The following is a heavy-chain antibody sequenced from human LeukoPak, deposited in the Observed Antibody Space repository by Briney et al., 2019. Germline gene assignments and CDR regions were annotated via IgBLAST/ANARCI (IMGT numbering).Heavy chain of an antibody. V-gene: IGHV1-18*01. Sequence: EASVKVSCKASGYIFTSYGINWVRQAPGQGLEWMGWISAYNGNTNYAQKLQGRVTMTTDTSTSTAYMELRSLRSDDTAVYYCARVVVVPAARNYYYYYMDVWGKGTTVTVSS. D-gene: IGHD2-2*01. CDR2: ISAYNGNT. CDR3: ARVVVVPAARNYYYYYMDV. CDR1: GYIFTSYG. J-gene: IGHJ6*03.